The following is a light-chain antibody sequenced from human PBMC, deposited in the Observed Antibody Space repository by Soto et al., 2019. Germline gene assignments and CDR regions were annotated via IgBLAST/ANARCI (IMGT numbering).Light chain of an antibody. V-gene: IGKV1-39*01. Sequence: DIQVIQSPSSLSASVGDRVTITCRASLRISKYLNWYQQKPGKAPKLLIYGASTLQSGVPSRFSGTGSGTDFTLIISSLQPEDSATYYFQQSHSTPLTFGGGTKLEI. J-gene: IGKJ4*01. CDR2: GAS. CDR1: LRISKY. CDR3: QQSHSTPLT.